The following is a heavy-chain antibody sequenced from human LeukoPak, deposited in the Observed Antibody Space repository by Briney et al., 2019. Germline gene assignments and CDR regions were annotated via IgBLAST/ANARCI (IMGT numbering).Heavy chain of an antibody. CDR2: ISWNSGSI. J-gene: IGHJ4*02. V-gene: IGHV3-9*03. CDR1: GFTFDDYA. D-gene: IGHD4-17*01. Sequence: GRSLRLSCAASGFTFDDYAMHWVRHAPGKGLEWGSGISWNSGSIGYADSVKGRFTISRDNAKSSLYLQMNSLRAEDMALYYCAKAGHGDYIDYWGQGTLVTVSS. CDR3: AKAGHGDYIDY.